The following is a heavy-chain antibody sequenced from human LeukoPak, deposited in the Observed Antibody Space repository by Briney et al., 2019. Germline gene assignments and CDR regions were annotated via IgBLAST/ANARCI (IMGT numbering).Heavy chain of an antibody. CDR2: IIPIFGTA. D-gene: IGHD3-22*01. J-gene: IGHJ1*01. V-gene: IGHV1-69*05. Sequence: GASVKVSCKASGGTFSSYAISWVRQAPGQGLEWMGGIIPIFGTANYAQKFQGRVTITTDESTSTAYMELSSLRSEDTAVYYCAREAYDSSGYYEYFQHWGQGTLVTVSS. CDR1: GGTFSSYA. CDR3: AREAYDSSGYYEYFQH.